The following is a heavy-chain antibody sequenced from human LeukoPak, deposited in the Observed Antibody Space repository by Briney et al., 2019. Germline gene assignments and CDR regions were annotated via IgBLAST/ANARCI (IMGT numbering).Heavy chain of an antibody. J-gene: IGHJ4*02. CDR3: ARLIGRVNGFDH. Sequence: PSETLSLTCAGYGGSFSGYYWGWVRQPPGEGVGGIGEINHSGSTNYNPSLKSRVTISVDTSKNQFSLKLSSVTAADTAVYYCARLIGRVNGFDHWGQGTLVTVSS. D-gene: IGHD1-1*01. CDR2: INHSGST. V-gene: IGHV4-34*01. CDR1: GGSFSGYY.